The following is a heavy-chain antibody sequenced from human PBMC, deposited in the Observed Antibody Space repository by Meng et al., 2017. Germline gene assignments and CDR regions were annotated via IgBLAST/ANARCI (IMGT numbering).Heavy chain of an antibody. D-gene: IGHD6-19*01. J-gene: IGHJ4*02. CDR1: CYTFTSYG. Sequence: ASVKVSCKASCYTFTSYGISWVRQAPGQGLEWMGWISAYNGNTNYAQKLQGRVTMTTDTSTSTAYMELRSLRSDDTAVYYCARDGTGYSSGWSLPWEYYFDYWGQGKLVTVSS. CDR2: ISAYNGNT. V-gene: IGHV1-18*01. CDR3: ARDGTGYSSGWSLPWEYYFDY.